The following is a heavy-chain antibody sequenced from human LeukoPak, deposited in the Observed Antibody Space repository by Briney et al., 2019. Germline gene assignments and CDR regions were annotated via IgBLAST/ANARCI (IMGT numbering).Heavy chain of an antibody. CDR2: INPSGGST. Sequence: ASVTVSCKASGYTFTSYDINWLRQAPGQGLEWMGIINPSGGSTSYAQKFQGRVTMTRDTSTSTVYMELSSMRSEDTAVYYCARGGMSGSYSDYWGQGTLVTVSS. V-gene: IGHV1-46*01. J-gene: IGHJ4*02. CDR1: GYTFTSYD. D-gene: IGHD1-26*01. CDR3: ARGGMSGSYSDY.